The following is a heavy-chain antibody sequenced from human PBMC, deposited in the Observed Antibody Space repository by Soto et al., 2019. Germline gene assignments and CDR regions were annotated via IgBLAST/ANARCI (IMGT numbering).Heavy chain of an antibody. CDR2: MNPNSGNT. D-gene: IGHD2-15*01. Sequence: ASVKVSCKASGYTFPSYDINWVRQATGQGLEWMGWMNPNSGNTGYAQKFQGRVTMTRNTSISTAYMELSSLRSEDTAVYYCARGSYCSGGSCCPGGDWFDPWGQGTLVTVSS. J-gene: IGHJ5*02. CDR1: GYTFPSYD. CDR3: ARGSYCSGGSCCPGGDWFDP. V-gene: IGHV1-8*01.